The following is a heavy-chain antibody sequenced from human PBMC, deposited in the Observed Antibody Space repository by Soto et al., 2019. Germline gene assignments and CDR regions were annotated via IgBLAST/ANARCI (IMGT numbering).Heavy chain of an antibody. D-gene: IGHD2-2*01. CDR2: INPSNANT. V-gene: IGHV1-18*04. J-gene: IGHJ5*02. CDR1: GYTFTNYG. Sequence: QVQLVQSGAEVKKPGASVTVSCKASGYTFTNYGISWVRHAPGQELEWMGWINPSNANTRYTESLQGRVTMTTDTSTSTAYMELTSLRSDDTAVYYCARDSTSPTCLSTNCPRGGWFDPWGQGTQLTVAS. CDR3: ARDSTSPTCLSTNCPRGGWFDP.